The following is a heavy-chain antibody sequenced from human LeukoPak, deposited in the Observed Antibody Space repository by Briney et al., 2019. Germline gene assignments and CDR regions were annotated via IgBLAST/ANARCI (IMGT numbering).Heavy chain of an antibody. CDR3: ARPYSSGLDAFDI. CDR1: GFTFSSYS. D-gene: IGHD6-19*01. V-gene: IGHV3-21*01. J-gene: IGHJ3*02. Sequence: GGSLRLSCAAAGFTFSSYSMNWVRQAPGKGLEWVSSISSSSSYIYYADSVKGRFTISRDNAKNSLYLQMNSLRAEDTAVYYCARPYSSGLDAFDIWGQGTMVTVSS. CDR2: ISSSSSYI.